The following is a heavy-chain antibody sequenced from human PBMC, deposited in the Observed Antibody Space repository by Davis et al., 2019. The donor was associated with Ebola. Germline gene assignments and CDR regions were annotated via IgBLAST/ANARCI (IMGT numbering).Heavy chain of an antibody. V-gene: IGHV3-30*03. CDR2: ISYDGSNK. CDR1: GFTFSSYG. Sequence: GESLKISCAASGFTFSSYGMHWVRQAPGKELEWVAVISYDGSNKYYADSVKGRFTISRDNSKNTLYLQMSSLTAEDTAVYYCARDLPGGDWYFDLWGRGTLVTVSS. D-gene: IGHD1-14*01. J-gene: IGHJ2*01. CDR3: ARDLPGGDWYFDL.